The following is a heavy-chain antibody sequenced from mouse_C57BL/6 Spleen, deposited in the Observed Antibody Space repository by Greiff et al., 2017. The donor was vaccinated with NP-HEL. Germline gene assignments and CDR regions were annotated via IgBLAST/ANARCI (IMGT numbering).Heavy chain of an antibody. CDR3: ARWGDAFDY. V-gene: IGHV1-69*01. CDR1: GYTFTSYW. J-gene: IGHJ2*01. Sequence: VQLQQPGAELVMPGASVKLSCKASGYTFTSYWMHWVKQRPGQGLEWIGELDPSDSYTNSNQKFKGKSTLTVDKSSSTAYMQLSSLTSEDAAVYYCARWGDAFDYWGQGTTLTVSS. CDR2: LDPSDSYT.